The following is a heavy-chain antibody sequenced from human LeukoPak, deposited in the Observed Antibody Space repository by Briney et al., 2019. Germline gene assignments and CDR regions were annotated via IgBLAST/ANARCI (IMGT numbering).Heavy chain of an antibody. J-gene: IGHJ4*02. Sequence: PGGSLRLSCAASGFTLSSYSMNWVRQAPGKGLEWVSSISSSSSYIYYADSVKGRFTISRDNAKNSLYLQMNSLRAEDTAVYYCARSFYGGNSEAFDYWGQGTLVTVSS. CDR1: GFTLSSYS. CDR3: ARSFYGGNSEAFDY. CDR2: ISSSSSYI. D-gene: IGHD4-23*01. V-gene: IGHV3-21*01.